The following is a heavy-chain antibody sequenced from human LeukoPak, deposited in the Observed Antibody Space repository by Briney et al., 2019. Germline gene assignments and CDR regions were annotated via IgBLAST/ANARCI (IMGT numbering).Heavy chain of an antibody. Sequence: PGGSLRLSCAASGFTCDDYAMHWVRQAPGKGLEWVSLISGDGGSTYYADSVKGRFTISRDNSKNSLYLQMNSLRTEDTALYYCAKDVPSYCTNGVCYPDYWGQGTLVTVSS. D-gene: IGHD2-8*01. CDR2: ISGDGGST. V-gene: IGHV3-43*02. CDR3: AKDVPSYCTNGVCYPDY. J-gene: IGHJ4*02. CDR1: GFTCDDYA.